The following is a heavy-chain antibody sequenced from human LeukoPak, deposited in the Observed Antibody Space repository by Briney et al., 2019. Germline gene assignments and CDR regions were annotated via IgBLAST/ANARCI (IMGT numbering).Heavy chain of an antibody. D-gene: IGHD1-20*01. CDR2: ISSSSSYI. Sequence: GGSLRLSCAASGFTFSSYSMNWVRQAPGKGLEWVSSISSSSSYIYYADSVKGRFTISRDNAKNSLYLQMNSLRAEDTAVYYCASDRITGTPSPRPNWFDPWGQGTLVTVSS. J-gene: IGHJ5*02. CDR1: GFTFSSYS. V-gene: IGHV3-21*01. CDR3: ASDRITGTPSPRPNWFDP.